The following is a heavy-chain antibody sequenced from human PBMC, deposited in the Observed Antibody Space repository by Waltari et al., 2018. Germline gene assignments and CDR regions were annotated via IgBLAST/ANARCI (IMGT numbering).Heavy chain of an antibody. Sequence: QITLKESGPTLVRTTQTLTLTCSFPGFSITTPGRGVGWSRPPPGGALEWLALIYFNDARRYSASLRTRLTITMDASKNQVVLTMTDMDTADTATYFCAHRGPTAFPGLDPFDPWGQGTLVIVSS. CDR3: AHRGPTAFPGLDPFDP. CDR1: GFSITTPGRG. V-gene: IGHV2-5*01. J-gene: IGHJ5*02. D-gene: IGHD2-21*02. CDR2: IYFNDAR.